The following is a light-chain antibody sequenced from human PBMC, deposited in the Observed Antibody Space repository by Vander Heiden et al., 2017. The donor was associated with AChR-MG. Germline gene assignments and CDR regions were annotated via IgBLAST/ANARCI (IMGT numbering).Light chain of an antibody. V-gene: IGLV2-8*01. J-gene: IGLJ2*01. CDR1: SSAVGGYNY. Sequence: QSALTQPPSASGSPGQSVAISCTGTSSAVGGYNYVPWYQQHPGKAPKLMIYEVSERPSGVPDRFSGSKSGNTASLTVSGLQAEDEADYYCSAYAGSNILFGGGTKLAVL. CDR3: SAYAGSNIL. CDR2: EVS.